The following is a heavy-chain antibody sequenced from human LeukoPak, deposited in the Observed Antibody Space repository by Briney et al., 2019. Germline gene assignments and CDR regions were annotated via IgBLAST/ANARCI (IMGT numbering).Heavy chain of an antibody. V-gene: IGHV3-30-3*01. J-gene: IGHJ4*02. CDR2: ISYDGSNK. D-gene: IGHD6-13*01. Sequence: PGGSLRLSCAASGFTFSSYAMHWVRQAPGKGLEWVAVISYDGSNKYHADSVKGRFTISRDNSKNTLYLQMNSLRAEDTAVYYCARDHSSSWSAFDYWGQGTLVTVSS. CDR1: GFTFSSYA. CDR3: ARDHSSSWSAFDY.